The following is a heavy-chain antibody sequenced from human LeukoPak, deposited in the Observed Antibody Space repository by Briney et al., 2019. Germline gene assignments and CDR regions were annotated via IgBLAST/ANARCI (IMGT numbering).Heavy chain of an antibody. CDR1: GGSITSYY. D-gene: IGHD5-18*01. J-gene: IGHJ4*02. CDR3: ARDSYVYSYGENKFDY. V-gene: IGHV4-4*07. Sequence: SETLSLTCTVSGGSITSYYWSWIRQPAGKGLEWIGRIYPSGSTNYNPSLKSRVTMSVGTSKNHFSLKLSSVTAADTAVYYCARDSYVYSYGENKFDYWGQGTLVTVSS. CDR2: IYPSGST.